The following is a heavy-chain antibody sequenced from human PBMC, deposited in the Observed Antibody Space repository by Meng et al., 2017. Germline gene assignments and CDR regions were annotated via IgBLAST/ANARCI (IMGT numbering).Heavy chain of an antibody. CDR2: IIPIFGTA. Sequence: GKLVRLGGEGTKPGVPGKVSCKASGGTFSSYSISWVRQAPGQGLEWMGGIIPIFGTANYAQKFQGRVTITADKSTSTAYMELSSLRSEDTAVYYCARDKRPSSSWYGNWFDPWGQGTLVTVSS. V-gene: IGHV1-69*06. D-gene: IGHD6-13*01. J-gene: IGHJ5*02. CDR3: ARDKRPSSSWYGNWFDP. CDR1: GGTFSSYS.